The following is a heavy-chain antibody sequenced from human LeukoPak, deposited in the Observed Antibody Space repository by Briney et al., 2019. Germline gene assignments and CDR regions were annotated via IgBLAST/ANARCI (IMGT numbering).Heavy chain of an antibody. CDR2: IKQDGSEK. CDR1: GFTFSSYW. J-gene: IGHJ6*03. D-gene: IGHD6-6*01. CDR3: ARDQERAARPTYYYYYMDV. Sequence: GGSLRLSCAASGFTFSSYWMSWVRQAPGKGLEWVANIKQDGSEKYYVDSVKGRFTISRDNAKNSLYQQMNSLRAEDTAVYYCARDQERAARPTYYYYYMDVWGKGTTVTVSS. V-gene: IGHV3-7*01.